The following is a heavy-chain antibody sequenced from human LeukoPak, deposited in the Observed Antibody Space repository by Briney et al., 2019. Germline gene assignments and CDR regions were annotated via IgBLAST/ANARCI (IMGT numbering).Heavy chain of an antibody. CDR2: IYYSGST. CDR1: GGSFSGYY. J-gene: IGHJ4*02. V-gene: IGHV4-34*01. CDR3: ARLYYDSSGYLDY. Sequence: PSETLSLTCAVYGGSFSGYYWSWIRQPPGKGLEWIGSIYYSGSTYYNPSLKSRVTISVDTSKNQFSLRLSSVTAADTAVYYCARLYYDSSGYLDYWGQGTLVTVSS. D-gene: IGHD3-22*01.